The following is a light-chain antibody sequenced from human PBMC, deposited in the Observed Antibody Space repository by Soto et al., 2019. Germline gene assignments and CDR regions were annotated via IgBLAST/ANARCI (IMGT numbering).Light chain of an antibody. CDR1: QNIGRF. J-gene: IGKJ1*01. CDR2: VAS. CDR3: QQSYNTPRT. V-gene: IGKV1-39*01. Sequence: DIQMTQSPSSLSASVGDRVTITCRASQNIGRFLNWHQQKPGKAPNVLINVASTLRSGVPSRFSGSGSGTDFTLTITSLQPEDFATYYCQQSYNTPRTFGQGTKVDIK.